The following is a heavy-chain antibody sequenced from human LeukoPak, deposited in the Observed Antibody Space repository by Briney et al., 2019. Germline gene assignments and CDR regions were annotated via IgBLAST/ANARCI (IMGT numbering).Heavy chain of an antibody. V-gene: IGHV2-5*05. Sequence: SGPTLLNPTQTLTLTCTFSGFSLTTNGVGVGWIRQPPGKALEHLALIYWDDDKRYDPSLRSRLSIAKDTSKNQVVLTITNMDPVDTATYFCAHRQGPSGSLWNGGWFDFWGPGTQVTASS. J-gene: IGHJ5*01. D-gene: IGHD1-1*01. CDR1: GFSLTTNGVG. CDR3: AHRQGPSGSLWNGGWFDF. CDR2: IYWDDDK.